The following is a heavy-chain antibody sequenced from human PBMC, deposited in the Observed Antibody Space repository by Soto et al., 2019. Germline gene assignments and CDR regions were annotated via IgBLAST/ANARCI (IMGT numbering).Heavy chain of an antibody. V-gene: IGHV3-11*01. Sequence: QVQLVESGGGLVKPGGSLRLSCAASGFTFSAYYMSWIRQAPGKGLEGISYISGGGDTENYADSGKGRFTVSRDNAKNSRYLQINSLRAEDTAVYYCARDRGAVVGQYFDYWGQGTLVTVSS. D-gene: IGHD6-19*01. CDR3: ARDRGAVVGQYFDY. CDR1: GFTFSAYY. CDR2: ISGGGDTE. J-gene: IGHJ4*02.